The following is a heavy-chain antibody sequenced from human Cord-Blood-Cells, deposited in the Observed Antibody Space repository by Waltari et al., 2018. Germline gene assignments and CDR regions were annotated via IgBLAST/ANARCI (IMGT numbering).Heavy chain of an antibody. Sequence: EVQLVESGGGLVKPGGSLSLSCAASGFPFSSYSTNWVRQAPGKGLEWVSSISSSSSYIYYADSVKGRFTISRDNAKNSLYLQMNSLRAEDTAVYYCARGNFRSPMDYWGQGTLVTVSS. CDR2: ISSSSSYI. V-gene: IGHV3-21*01. CDR1: GFPFSSYS. D-gene: IGHD3-3*01. CDR3: ARGNFRSPMDY. J-gene: IGHJ4*02.